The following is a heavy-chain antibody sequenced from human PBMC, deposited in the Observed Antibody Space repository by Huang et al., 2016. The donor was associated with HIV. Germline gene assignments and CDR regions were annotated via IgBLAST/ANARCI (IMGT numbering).Heavy chain of an antibody. CDR3: ATKTGAMDI. CDR1: TFTFGAYW. Sequence: VESGGRLVQPGGSIRLSCVGSTFTFGAYWMSWVRQAPGKGLEWVDNIRQDESEKYYVDSVKGRFNSSRDNAKKVLFLEMNNVTVEDTATYYCATKTGAMDIWGQGTTVTVS. D-gene: IGHD1-7*01. V-gene: IGHV3-7*03. J-gene: IGHJ6*02. CDR2: IRQDESEK.